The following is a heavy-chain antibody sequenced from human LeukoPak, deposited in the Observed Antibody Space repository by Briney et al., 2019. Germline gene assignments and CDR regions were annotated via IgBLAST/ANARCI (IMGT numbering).Heavy chain of an antibody. CDR2: INHSGST. CDR1: GGSFSGYY. CDR3: ARGHIAAAGTIYYMDV. J-gene: IGHJ6*03. V-gene: IGHV4-34*01. Sequence: SETLSLTCAVYGGSFSGYYWSWIRQPPGKGLEWIGEINHSGSTNYNPSLKSRVTISVGTSKNQFSLKLSSVTAADTAVYYCARGHIAAAGTIYYMDVWGKGTTVTVSS. D-gene: IGHD6-13*01.